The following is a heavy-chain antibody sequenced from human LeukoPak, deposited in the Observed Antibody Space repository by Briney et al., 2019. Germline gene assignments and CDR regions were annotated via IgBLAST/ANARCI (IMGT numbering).Heavy chain of an antibody. V-gene: IGHV3-9*01. CDR1: GFTFDDYA. CDR3: ARDSGGWHRYYYYYYHMDV. D-gene: IGHD6-19*01. Sequence: PGGSLRLSCAASGFTFDDYAMHWVRQAPGKGLEWVSGISWNSGRIGYADSVKGRFTISRDNAKNSLYLQMNSLRAEDTAVYYCARDSGGWHRYYYYYYHMDVWGKGTTVTVSS. CDR2: ISWNSGRI. J-gene: IGHJ6*03.